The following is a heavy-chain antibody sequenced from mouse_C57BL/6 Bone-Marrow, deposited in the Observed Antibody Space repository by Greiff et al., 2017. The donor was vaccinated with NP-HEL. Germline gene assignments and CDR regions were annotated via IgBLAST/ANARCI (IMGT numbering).Heavy chain of an antibody. J-gene: IGHJ2*01. D-gene: IGHD1-1*02. CDR3: ARQDYGVDD. CDR1: GFTFSSYG. V-gene: IGHV5-6*01. CDR2: ISSGGSYT. Sequence: EVQLQQSGGDLVKPGGSLKLSCAASGFTFSSYGMSWVRQTPDKRLEWVATISSGGSYTYYLDSVKGRFTISRDNAKNTLYLQMSSLKSEDTARYYCARQDYGVDDWGQGTTRTVSS.